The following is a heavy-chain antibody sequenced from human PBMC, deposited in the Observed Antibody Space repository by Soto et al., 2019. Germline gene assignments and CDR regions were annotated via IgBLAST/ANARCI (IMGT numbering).Heavy chain of an antibody. J-gene: IGHJ4*02. CDR3: ARSASPELLLYFGH. Sequence: PSETLSLTCTVSGGSISSYYWSWIRQPPGRGLEWIGYIYYSGSTNYNPSLKSRVTISVDTSKSQFSLKLSSVTAADTAVYYCARSASPELLLYFGHWGQGTRVTVSS. D-gene: IGHD3-16*02. CDR1: GGSISSYY. CDR2: IYYSGST. V-gene: IGHV4-59*01.